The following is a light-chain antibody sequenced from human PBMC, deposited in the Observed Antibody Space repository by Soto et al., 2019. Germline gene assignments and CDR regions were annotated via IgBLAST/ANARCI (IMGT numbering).Light chain of an antibody. CDR3: QQYSSSPAT. CDR2: GAS. CDR1: QSVRSSH. Sequence: EIVLTQSPGTLSLSPGEIATLSCRASQSVRSSHLAWYQQKPGQAPRLLIYGASSRATGIPDRFSGSGSGTDFTLTISRLEPEDFAVYSCQQYSSSPATFGQGTKVEI. V-gene: IGKV3-20*01. J-gene: IGKJ1*01.